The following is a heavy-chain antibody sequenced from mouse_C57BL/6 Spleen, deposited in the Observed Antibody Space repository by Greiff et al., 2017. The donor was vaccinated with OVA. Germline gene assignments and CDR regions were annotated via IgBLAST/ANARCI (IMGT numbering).Heavy chain of an antibody. Sequence: VQLQQSGAELVRPGTSVKMSCKASGYTFTNYWIGWAKQRPGHGLEWIGDIYPGGGYTNYNEKFKGKATLTADKSSSTAYMQFSSLTSEDSAIYYCARGSYYGTYYYAMDYWDQGTSVTVSS. V-gene: IGHV1-63*01. D-gene: IGHD1-1*01. CDR3: ARGSYYGTYYYAMDY. CDR2: IYPGGGYT. J-gene: IGHJ4*01. CDR1: GYTFTNYW.